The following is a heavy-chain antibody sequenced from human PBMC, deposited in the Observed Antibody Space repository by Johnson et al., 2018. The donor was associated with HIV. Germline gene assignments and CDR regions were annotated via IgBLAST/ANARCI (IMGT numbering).Heavy chain of an antibody. CDR2: LCWNSNTI. Sequence: VQLVESGGGVVRPGGSLRLSCAASGFTFHDYAMHWVRQTPGKGPAWISGLCWNSNTIGYADSVKGRFTISRDNAKGYLYLQMDSLRPEDTAFYYCARDQLGSKFELSFYAFDMWGQGTLVTVSS. J-gene: IGHJ3*02. V-gene: IGHV3-9*01. CDR1: GFTFHDYA. CDR3: ARDQLGSKFELSFYAFDM. D-gene: IGHD3-16*02.